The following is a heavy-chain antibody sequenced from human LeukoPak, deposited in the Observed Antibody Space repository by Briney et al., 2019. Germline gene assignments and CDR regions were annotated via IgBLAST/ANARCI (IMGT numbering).Heavy chain of an antibody. D-gene: IGHD3-9*01. CDR2: IWYDGSNK. CDR3: ARDGGYFGWLTYFDY. V-gene: IGHV3-33*01. Sequence: GRSLRLSCAASGFTFSSYGMHWVRQAPGKGLEWVAVIWYDGSNKYYADSVKGRFTISRDNSKNTLYLQMNSLRAEDTAVYYCARDGGYFGWLTYFDYWGQGTLVTVSP. CDR1: GFTFSSYG. J-gene: IGHJ4*02.